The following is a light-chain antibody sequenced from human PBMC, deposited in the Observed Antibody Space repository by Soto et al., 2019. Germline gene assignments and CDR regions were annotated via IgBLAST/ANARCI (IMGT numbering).Light chain of an antibody. CDR1: QSLLHSNGYNY. CDR2: LGS. CDR3: MQALRTPIT. J-gene: IGKJ5*01. Sequence: IVMTQSPLSLPVTPGEPASISCRSSQSLLHSNGYNYLDWYLQKPGQSPQLLIYLGSNRASGVPDRFSGSGSGTDFTLTISRVEAEDVGVYYCMQALRTPITFGQGTRLEIK. V-gene: IGKV2-28*01.